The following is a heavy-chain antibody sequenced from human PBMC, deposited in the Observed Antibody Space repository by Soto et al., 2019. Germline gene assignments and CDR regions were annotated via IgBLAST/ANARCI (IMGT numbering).Heavy chain of an antibody. Sequence: GESLKTSCKGSGYSFTSYWINWVRQMPGKGLEXMGXXDXXDXXXXXSXXXQGHVTISADKSISTAYLQWSSLKASETAMYYCARLSYSSGWLVDPWGQGTLVTVSS. CDR3: ARLSYSSGWLVDP. J-gene: IGHJ5*02. CDR1: GYSFTSYW. D-gene: IGHD6-19*01. CDR2: XDXXDXXX. V-gene: IGHV5-10-1*01.